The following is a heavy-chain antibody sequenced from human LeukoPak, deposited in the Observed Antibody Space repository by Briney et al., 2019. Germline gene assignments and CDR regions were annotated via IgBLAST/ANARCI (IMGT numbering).Heavy chain of an antibody. CDR1: GFTFSSYA. J-gene: IGHJ4*02. CDR2: IPYDGSNT. Sequence: GGSLRLACAASGFTFSSYAMHWVRQAQGKGLEWVAVIPYDGSNTYYADSVKGRFTISRDNSKNTLYLQMNSLRAEDTAVYYCARGQGIGYYYDSSGIGYFDYWGQGTLVTVSS. CDR3: ARGQGIGYYYDSSGIGYFDY. D-gene: IGHD3-22*01. V-gene: IGHV3-30-3*01.